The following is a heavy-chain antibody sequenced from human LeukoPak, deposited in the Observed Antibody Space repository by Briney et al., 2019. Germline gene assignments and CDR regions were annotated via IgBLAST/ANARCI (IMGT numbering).Heavy chain of an antibody. Sequence: SETLSLTCTVSGYSISSGYYWGWIRQSPGKGLEWIGTIWNSGITYYNPSLKSRVTISVDTSKNQFSLNLSSVTAADTAVYYCARLGLNLGNPDHWGQGTLVTVSS. CDR1: GYSISSGYY. CDR2: IWNSGIT. D-gene: IGHD1-14*01. J-gene: IGHJ4*02. V-gene: IGHV4-38-2*02. CDR3: ARLGLNLGNPDH.